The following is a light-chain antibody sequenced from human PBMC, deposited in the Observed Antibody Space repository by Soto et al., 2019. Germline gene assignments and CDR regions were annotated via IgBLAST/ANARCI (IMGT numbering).Light chain of an antibody. CDR2: EVS. CDR3: SSYSGSTAFYV. Sequence: QSVLTQPASVSGSPGQSITISCTGTSSDVGYYNFVSWYQQHPGKAPKLIIYEVSNRPSGVTNRFPASKSGNTASLTISGLQAEDEADYHCSSYSGSTAFYVFGTGTKLTVL. J-gene: IGLJ1*01. V-gene: IGLV2-14*01. CDR1: SSDVGYYNF.